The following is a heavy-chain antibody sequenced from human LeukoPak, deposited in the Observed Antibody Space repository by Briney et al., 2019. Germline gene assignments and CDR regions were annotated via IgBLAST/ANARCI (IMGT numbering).Heavy chain of an antibody. D-gene: IGHD1-1*01. V-gene: IGHV3-23*01. CDR3: AKGQETESRLDS. Sequence: GGSLRLSCAASGFTFNIYTMYWVRQAPGKGLEWVSGIRHSDGNTYYADSVKGRFTISSDKSKNILFLQMNSLRAEDTALYYCAKGQETESRLDSWGQGTLVTVSS. CDR1: GFTFNIYT. CDR2: IRHSDGNT. J-gene: IGHJ4*02.